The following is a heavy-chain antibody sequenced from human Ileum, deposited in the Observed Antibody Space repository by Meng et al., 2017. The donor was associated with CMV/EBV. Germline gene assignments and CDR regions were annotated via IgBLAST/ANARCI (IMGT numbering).Heavy chain of an antibody. CDR3: TTFTPAADCSSTSCLFDN. CDR1: FHNAW. V-gene: IGHV3-15*01. J-gene: IGHJ4*02. D-gene: IGHD2-2*01. CDR2: ITSQTAGGTT. Sequence: FHNAWMNWVHQAPVKGLEWVGRITSQTAGGTTDYAAPVKGRFTVSRDDSSNTLFLQMNNLKSEDTAMYYCTTFTPAADCSSTSCLFDNWGQGTLVTVSS.